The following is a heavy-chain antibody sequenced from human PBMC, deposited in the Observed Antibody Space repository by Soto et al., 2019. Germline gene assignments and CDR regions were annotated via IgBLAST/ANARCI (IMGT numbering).Heavy chain of an antibody. Sequence: SETLSLTCGVSGGSISSGGYSWSWIRQPPGKGLEWIGYIYHSGSTYYNPSLKSRVTISVDRSKNQFSLKLSSVTAADTAVYYCAARYYDYVWGSYQYGVSGMDVWGQGTTVTVSS. J-gene: IGHJ6*02. D-gene: IGHD3-16*02. CDR1: GGSISSGGYS. CDR3: AARYYDYVWGSYQYGVSGMDV. CDR2: IYHSGST. V-gene: IGHV4-30-2*01.